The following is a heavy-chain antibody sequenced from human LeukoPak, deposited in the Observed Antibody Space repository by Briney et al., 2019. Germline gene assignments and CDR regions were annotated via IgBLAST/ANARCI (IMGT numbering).Heavy chain of an antibody. CDR2: IKEDGSER. CDR1: AFIFSGHW. D-gene: IGHD2/OR15-2a*01. J-gene: IGHJ4*02. Sequence: GGSLRLSCEGSAFIFSGHWMNWVRQTPGKGLEWVASIKEDGSERQYVDSVKGRFSISRDNTKGSLFLQLNSLRAEDTAVYYCARARLYYYFDESGFLNIAKYYFDFWGQGTLVTVSS. V-gene: IGHV3-7*03. CDR3: ARARLYYYFDESGFLNIAKYYFDF.